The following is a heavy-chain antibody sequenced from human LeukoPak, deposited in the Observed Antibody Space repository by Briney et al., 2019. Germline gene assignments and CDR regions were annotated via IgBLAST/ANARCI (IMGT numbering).Heavy chain of an antibody. V-gene: IGHV4-38-2*02. CDR1: GYSISSGYY. CDR3: ARHRRGYSYGWLPPNWFDP. D-gene: IGHD5-18*01. J-gene: IGHJ5*02. Sequence: PSETLSLTCTVSGYSISSGYYWGWIRQPPGKGLGWIGSIYHSGSTNYNPSLKSRVTISVDTSKNQFSLKLSSVTAADTAVYYCARHRRGYSYGWLPPNWFDPWGQGTLVTVSS. CDR2: IYHSGST.